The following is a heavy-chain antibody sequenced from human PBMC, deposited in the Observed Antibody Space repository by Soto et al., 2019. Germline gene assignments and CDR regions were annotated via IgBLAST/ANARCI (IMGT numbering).Heavy chain of an antibody. V-gene: IGHV1-69*01. CDR3: ARAAYYDFWSGVIYYYYGMDV. J-gene: IGHJ6*02. D-gene: IGHD3-3*01. Sequence: QVQLVQSGAEVKKPGSSVKVSCKASGGTFSSYAISWVRQAPGQGLEWMGGIIPIFGTANYAQKFQGRVTITADESTSTAYMELSSLRSEDRAVYYCARAAYYDFWSGVIYYYYGMDVWGQGTTVTVSS. CDR1: GGTFSSYA. CDR2: IIPIFGTA.